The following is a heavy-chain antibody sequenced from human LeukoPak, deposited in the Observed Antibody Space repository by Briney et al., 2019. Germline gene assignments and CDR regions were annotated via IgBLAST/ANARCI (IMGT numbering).Heavy chain of an antibody. D-gene: IGHD3-22*01. CDR2: IYTSGST. CDR3: VRANTMIDAFDI. V-gene: IGHV4-61*02. Sequence: SQTLSLTCTVSGGSISSGSYYWSWIRQPAGKGLEWIGRIYTSGSTNYNPSLKSRVTISVDTSKNQFSLKLSSVTAADTAVYYCVRANTMIDAFDIWGQGTMVTVSS. CDR1: GGSISSGSYY. J-gene: IGHJ3*02.